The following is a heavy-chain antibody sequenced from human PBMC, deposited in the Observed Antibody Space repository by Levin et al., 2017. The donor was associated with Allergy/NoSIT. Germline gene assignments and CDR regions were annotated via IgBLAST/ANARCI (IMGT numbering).Heavy chain of an antibody. CDR2: IYPGDSDT. CDR3: ARRGTRDYYYYMDV. CDR1: GYSFTSYW. V-gene: IGHV5-51*01. D-gene: IGHD1-1*01. J-gene: IGHJ6*03. Sequence: GGSLRLSCQGSGYSFTSYWIGWVRQMPGKGLEWMGIIYPGDSDTRYSPSFQGQVTISADKSISTAYLQWSSRKASDTAIYYCARRGTRDYYYYMDVWGKGTTVTVSS.